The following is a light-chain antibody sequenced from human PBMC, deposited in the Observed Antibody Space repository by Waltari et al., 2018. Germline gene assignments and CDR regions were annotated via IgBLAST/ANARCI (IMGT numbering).Light chain of an antibody. CDR2: KDT. Sequence: SYELTQPPSVSVSPGQTAKITCPGDDLLQQYTTWYHQKPDRDPHLLIYKDTERPSWIPERFSGSSSVTTVTLTISGVQAEDEADYFCQSSDSSGAFFVFGGGTRLTVL. J-gene: IGLJ2*01. CDR3: QSSDSSGAFFV. V-gene: IGLV3-25*03. CDR1: DLLQQY.